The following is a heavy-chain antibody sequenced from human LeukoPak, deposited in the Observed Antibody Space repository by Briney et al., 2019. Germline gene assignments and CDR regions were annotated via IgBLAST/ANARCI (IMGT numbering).Heavy chain of an antibody. CDR2: ISSSSSYI. Sequence: GGSLRLSCAASGFTFSSYSMNWVRQAPGKGLEWVSSISSSSSYIYYADSVKGRSTISRDNAKNSLYLQMNSLRAEDTAVYYCARGGGFVNWFDPWGQGTLVTVSS. V-gene: IGHV3-21*01. CDR3: ARGGGFVNWFDP. CDR1: GFTFSSYS. D-gene: IGHD2-21*01. J-gene: IGHJ5*02.